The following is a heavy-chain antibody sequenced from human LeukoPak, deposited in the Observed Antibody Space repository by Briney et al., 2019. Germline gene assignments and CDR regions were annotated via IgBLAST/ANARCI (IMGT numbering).Heavy chain of an antibody. CDR2: IYTSGST. V-gene: IGHV4-61*02. CDR3: ARGGYSYGDY. J-gene: IGHJ4*02. D-gene: IGHD5-18*01. Sequence: SETLSLTCTVSGGSISSGSYYWSWIRQPAGKGLEWIGRIYTSGSTNYNPSLKSRVTISVDTSKNQFSLKLSSVTAADTAVYYCARGGYSYGDYWGQGTLVTVSP. CDR1: GGSISSGSYY.